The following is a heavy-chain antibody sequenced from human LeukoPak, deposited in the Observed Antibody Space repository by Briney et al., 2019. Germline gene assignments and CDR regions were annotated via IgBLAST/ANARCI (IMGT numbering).Heavy chain of an antibody. Sequence: KSSETLSLTCAVYGGSFSGYYWSWIRQPPGKGLEWIGEINHSGSTNYNPSLKSRVTISVDTSKNQFSLKLSSVTAADTAVYYCARVLGDYYGMDVWGQGTTVTVSS. CDR3: ARVLGDYYGMDV. CDR1: GGSFSGYY. CDR2: INHSGST. V-gene: IGHV4-34*01. J-gene: IGHJ6*02. D-gene: IGHD2-15*01.